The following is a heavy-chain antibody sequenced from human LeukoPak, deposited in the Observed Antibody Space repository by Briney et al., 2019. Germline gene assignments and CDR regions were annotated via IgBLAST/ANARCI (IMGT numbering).Heavy chain of an antibody. J-gene: IGHJ4*02. D-gene: IGHD6-13*01. CDR1: GGSISSYY. V-gene: IGHV4-59*05. Sequence: SETLSLTCTVSGGSISSYYWSWIRQPPGKGLEWIGSIYYSGSTYYNPSLKSRVTISVDTSKNQFSLKLSSVTAADTAVYYCARYRSGSWAFDYWGQGTLVTVSS. CDR3: ARYRSGSWAFDY. CDR2: IYYSGST.